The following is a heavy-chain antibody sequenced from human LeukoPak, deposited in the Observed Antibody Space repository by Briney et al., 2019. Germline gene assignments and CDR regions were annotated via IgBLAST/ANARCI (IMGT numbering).Heavy chain of an antibody. J-gene: IGHJ6*02. V-gene: IGHV1-46*01. CDR1: GYTFTIYY. CDR2: INPTAGTT. Sequence: ASVKVSCKASGYTFTIYYMHWVRQAPGQGLEWVGIINPTAGTTVYAQKFQGRVTMTRDTSISTAYMELSRLRSDDTAVYYCAREKSDVWGQGTTVTVSS. CDR3: AREKSDV.